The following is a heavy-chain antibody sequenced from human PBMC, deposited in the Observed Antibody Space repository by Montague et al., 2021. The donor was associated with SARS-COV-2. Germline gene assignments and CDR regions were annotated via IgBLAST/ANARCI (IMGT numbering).Heavy chain of an antibody. V-gene: IGHV4-39*07. CDR1: GGSITTTSYY. Sequence: SETLSLTCTVSGGSITTTSYYWGWIRQPPGKGLEWIGSIYYSGTTDYNPSLQSRVTISVDTSKNQFSLRLSSVSAADTAMYYCARDVRLSNYEVWFDPWGQGTLLTVSS. CDR3: ARDVRLSNYEVWFDP. CDR2: IYYSGTT. D-gene: IGHD1-26*01. J-gene: IGHJ5*02.